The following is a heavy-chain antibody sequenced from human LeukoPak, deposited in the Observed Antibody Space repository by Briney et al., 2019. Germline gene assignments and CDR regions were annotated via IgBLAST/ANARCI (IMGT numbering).Heavy chain of an antibody. J-gene: IGHJ4*02. Sequence: GASLRLSCTASGFTFGDYCMNWVRQAPGKGLEWVGFIRTKAYGGTTEYAASVKGRFTISRDDSKSIAYLQMNSLQTEDTAVYYCTRVETQTYSFDYWGQGTLVTVSS. CDR1: GFTFGDYC. D-gene: IGHD2-21*01. CDR2: IRTKAYGGTT. V-gene: IGHV3-49*04. CDR3: TRVETQTYSFDY.